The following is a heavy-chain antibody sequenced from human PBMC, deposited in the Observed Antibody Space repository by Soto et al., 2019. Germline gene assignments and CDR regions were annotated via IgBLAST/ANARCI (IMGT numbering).Heavy chain of an antibody. V-gene: IGHV3-23*01. CDR1: GFTFSSSW. D-gene: IGHD6-13*01. CDR3: ARGKGRIAAAGTHNYYYYGMDV. CDR2: ISGSGGST. J-gene: IGHJ6*02. Sequence: AGGSLRLSCAASGFTFSSSWMHWVRQAPGKGLEWVSAISGSGGSTYYADSVKGRFTISRDNSKNTLYLQMNSLRAEDTAVYYCARGKGRIAAAGTHNYYYYGMDVWGQGTTVTSP.